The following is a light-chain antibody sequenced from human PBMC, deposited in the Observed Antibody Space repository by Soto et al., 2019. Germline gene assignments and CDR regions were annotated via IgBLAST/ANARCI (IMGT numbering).Light chain of an antibody. Sequence: QSVLTQPPSVSGAPGQRVTISCTGSSSNIGAGYDVHWYQQLLGTAPKLLIYGNSNRPSGVPDRFSGSKSGTSASLAITGLQAEDEADYYCQSYDSNLSGYVFGTGTKVTVL. J-gene: IGLJ1*01. CDR1: SSNIGAGYD. CDR3: QSYDSNLSGYV. V-gene: IGLV1-40*01. CDR2: GNS.